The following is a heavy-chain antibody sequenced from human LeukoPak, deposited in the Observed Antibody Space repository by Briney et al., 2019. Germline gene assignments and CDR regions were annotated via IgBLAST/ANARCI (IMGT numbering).Heavy chain of an antibody. V-gene: IGHV3-21*01. Sequence: GGSLRLSCAASGFTFSSYSMNWVRQAPGKGLEWVSSISSSSSYIYYADSVKGRFTISRDNAKNSLYLQMNSLRAEDTAVYYCARAIPSVGATGQFDYWGQGTLVTVSS. CDR1: GFTFSSYS. CDR3: ARAIPSVGATGQFDY. J-gene: IGHJ4*02. CDR2: ISSSSSYI. D-gene: IGHD1-26*01.